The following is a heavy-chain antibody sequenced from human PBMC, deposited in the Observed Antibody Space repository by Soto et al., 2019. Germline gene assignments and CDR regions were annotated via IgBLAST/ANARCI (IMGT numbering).Heavy chain of an antibody. CDR2: IIPMFGTA. D-gene: IGHD3-22*01. J-gene: IGHJ4*02. CDR1: GDTFSSYA. Sequence: QVQLVQSGAEVKKPGSSVKVSCKASGDTFSSYAINWVRQAPGQGLEWMGGIIPMFGTANYAQKFEGRVTITAGESTSTAYMELSSLRSEDTAVYYCARVGPAHYYDSSGYYSPLDYWGQRTLVTVSS. CDR3: ARVGPAHYYDSSGYYSPLDY. V-gene: IGHV1-69*01.